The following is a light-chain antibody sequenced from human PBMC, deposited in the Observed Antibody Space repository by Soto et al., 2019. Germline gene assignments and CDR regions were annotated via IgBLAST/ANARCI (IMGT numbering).Light chain of an antibody. CDR3: QQYGSSGT. J-gene: IGKJ5*01. V-gene: IGKV3-20*01. Sequence: EVVLTQSPATLSLSPGDTATLSCGASQSVGSNLAWYQQKPGQAPRLLIYGASTRATGIPARFSGSGSGTDFTLTISRLEPEDFAVYYCQQYGSSGTFGQGTRLEIK. CDR1: QSVGSN. CDR2: GAS.